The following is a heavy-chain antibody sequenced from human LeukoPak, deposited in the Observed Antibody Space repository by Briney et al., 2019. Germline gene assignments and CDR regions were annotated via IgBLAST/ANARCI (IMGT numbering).Heavy chain of an antibody. Sequence: SETLSLTCAVYGGSFSTYYWGWIRQPPGKGLEWLAEINDSGRANYNPSLMSRVTVSVDTSKNQFSLRLTSVTATDTAVYYCARRWNYGRNYYIDVWGKGATVSVSS. CDR3: ARRWNYGRNYYIDV. V-gene: IGHV4-34*01. D-gene: IGHD1-7*01. CDR1: GGSFSTYY. CDR2: INDSGRA. J-gene: IGHJ6*03.